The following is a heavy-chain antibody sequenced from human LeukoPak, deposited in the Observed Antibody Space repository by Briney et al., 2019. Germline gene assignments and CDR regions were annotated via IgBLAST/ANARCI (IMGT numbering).Heavy chain of an antibody. CDR2: IYTSGST. J-gene: IGHJ3*02. Sequence: SATLSLTCTASGGSISSYYWSWIRQPAGKGLEWIGRIYTSGSTNYNPSLKSRVTMSVDTSKNQFSLKLSSVTAADTAVYYCARDMGYDSSGYYSYDAFDIWGQGTMVTVSS. V-gene: IGHV4-4*07. CDR1: GGSISSYY. D-gene: IGHD3-22*01. CDR3: ARDMGYDSSGYYSYDAFDI.